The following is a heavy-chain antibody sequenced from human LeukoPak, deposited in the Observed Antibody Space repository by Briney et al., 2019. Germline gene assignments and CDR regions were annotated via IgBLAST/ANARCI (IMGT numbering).Heavy chain of an antibody. CDR1: GGSFSGYY. V-gene: IGHV4-34*01. CDR3: ARLGGSTVAGPLYYFDY. CDR2: INHSGST. Sequence: PSETLSLTCAVYGGSFSGYYWSWIRQPPGKGLEWIGEINHSGSTNYNPSLKSRVTISVDTSKNQFSLKLSSVTAADTAVYYCARLGGSTVAGPLYYFDYWGQGTLVTVSS. J-gene: IGHJ4*02. D-gene: IGHD6-19*01.